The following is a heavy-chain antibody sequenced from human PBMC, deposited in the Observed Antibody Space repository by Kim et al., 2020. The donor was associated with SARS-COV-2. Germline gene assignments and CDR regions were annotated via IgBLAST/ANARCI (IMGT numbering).Heavy chain of an antibody. CDR1: GYTFTSYG. D-gene: IGHD3-10*01. V-gene: IGHV1-18*01. CDR2: ISAYNGNT. Sequence: ASVKVSCKASGYTFTSYGISWVRQAPGQGLEWMGWISAYNGNTNYAQKLQGRVTMTTDTSTSTAYMELRSLRSDDTAVYYCARDRKIRGVTRGAFDIWGQGTMVTVSS. CDR3: ARDRKIRGVTRGAFDI. J-gene: IGHJ3*02.